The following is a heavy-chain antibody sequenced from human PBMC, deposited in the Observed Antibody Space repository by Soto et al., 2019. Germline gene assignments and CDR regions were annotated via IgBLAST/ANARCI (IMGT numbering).Heavy chain of an antibody. CDR1: GGSISSYY. V-gene: IGHV4-59*08. Sequence: SETLSLTCTVSGGSISSYYWSWIRQPPGKGLEWIGYIYYSGSTNYNPSLKSRVTISVDTSKNQFSLKLSSVTAADTAVYYCARGSWFGLEGYWFDPWGQGTLVTVSS. D-gene: IGHD3-10*01. J-gene: IGHJ5*02. CDR2: IYYSGST. CDR3: ARGSWFGLEGYWFDP.